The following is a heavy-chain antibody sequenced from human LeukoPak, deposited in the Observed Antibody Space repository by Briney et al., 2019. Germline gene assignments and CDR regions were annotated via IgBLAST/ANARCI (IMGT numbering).Heavy chain of an antibody. CDR3: ARLGWGGRVGYSSSLFY. Sequence: SETLSLTCTVSGGSVNSGSSYWSWIRQPPGKGLEWIGYIYYSGSTNYNPSLKSRVTISLDKSKNQFSLKLSSVTAADTAVYYCARLGWGGRVGYSSSLFYWGQGTLVTVSS. D-gene: IGHD6-13*01. CDR1: GGSVNSGSSY. CDR2: IYYSGST. J-gene: IGHJ4*02. V-gene: IGHV4-61*01.